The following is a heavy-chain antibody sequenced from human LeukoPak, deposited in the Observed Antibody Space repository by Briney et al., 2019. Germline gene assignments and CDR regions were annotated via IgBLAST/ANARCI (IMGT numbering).Heavy chain of an antibody. CDR1: GGSINNYY. D-gene: IGHD3-16*01. V-gene: IGHV4-59*01. CDR2: VYYSGST. J-gene: IGHJ3*02. CDR3: ARVLDLSKRGLDAFDI. Sequence: KPSETLSLTCTVSGGSINNYYWTWIRQPPGKGLECIGYVYYSGSTNYNPSLKSRVTISVDTSKKQFSLKLSSATAADTAVYYCARVLDLSKRGLDAFDIWGQGTMVTVSS.